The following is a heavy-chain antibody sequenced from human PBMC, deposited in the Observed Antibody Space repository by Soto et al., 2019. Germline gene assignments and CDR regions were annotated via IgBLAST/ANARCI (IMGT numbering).Heavy chain of an antibody. CDR2: ISWNSGSI. Sequence: GGSLRLSCAASGFTFDDYAMHWVRQAPGKGLEWVSGISWNSGSIGYADSVKGRFTISRDNAKNSLYLQMNSLRAEDTALYYCAKDIAAAGYISDFYYYGMDVWGQGTTVTVSS. D-gene: IGHD6-13*01. V-gene: IGHV3-9*01. CDR1: GFTFDDYA. CDR3: AKDIAAAGYISDFYYYGMDV. J-gene: IGHJ6*02.